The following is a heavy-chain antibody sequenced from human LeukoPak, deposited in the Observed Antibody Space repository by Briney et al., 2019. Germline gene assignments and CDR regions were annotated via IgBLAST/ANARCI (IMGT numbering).Heavy chain of an antibody. V-gene: IGHV3-7*01. D-gene: IGHD6-6*01. CDR1: TFTFSIYW. CDR3: ARDWSSSSGLDY. J-gene: IGHJ4*02. CDR2: IKQHGSEQ. Sequence: GGSLRLSCAASTFTFSIYWMSWVRQAPGSGREWVANIKQHGSEQAYVDSVKGRFTMSRDNAKNQLYLQMNSLRAEDTAVYYCARDWSSSSGLDYWGQGTLVTVSS.